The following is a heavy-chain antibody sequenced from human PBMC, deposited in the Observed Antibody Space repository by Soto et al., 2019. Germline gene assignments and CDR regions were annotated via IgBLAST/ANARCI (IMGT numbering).Heavy chain of an antibody. Sequence: QGPLVQSGAEVKKPGASVKVSCGTSGFSFTSYSFHWVRQAPAQGLQWMGWINAGRGKTKYSQQFQGRVTFTWDTSANTVYMELSRLTSEDTSVFYCARWIDNGYIDYWGQGTLVTVSA. J-gene: IGHJ4*02. CDR1: GFSFTSYS. CDR3: ARWIDNGYIDY. D-gene: IGHD4-17*01. V-gene: IGHV1-3*01. CDR2: INAGRGKT.